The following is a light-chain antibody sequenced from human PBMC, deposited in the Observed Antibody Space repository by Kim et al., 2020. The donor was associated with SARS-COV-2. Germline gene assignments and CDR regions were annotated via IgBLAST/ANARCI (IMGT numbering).Light chain of an antibody. CDR2: AAS. J-gene: IGKJ1*01. CDR1: QSISSN. Sequence: DIQMTQSPSSLSASVGDRVTITCRASQSISSNLNWYQQKPGKAPKLLIYAASSLQSGVPSRFSGSGSGTDFTLTISSLQPEDFATYYCQHSYSTPRTFGQGTKVDIK. CDR3: QHSYSTPRT. V-gene: IGKV1-39*01.